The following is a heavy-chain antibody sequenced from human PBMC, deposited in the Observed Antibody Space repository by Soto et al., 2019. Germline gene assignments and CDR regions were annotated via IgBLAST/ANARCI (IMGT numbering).Heavy chain of an antibody. CDR1: GFTFSHHS. CDR2: ISGNGGNT. CDR3: AKDGSGSYYDY. Sequence: GGSLRLSCSGSGFTFSHHSLYWVRQAPGKGLRYVSTISGNGGNTHYAASVRGRFTISRDNSKNTLYLQMNSLRAEDTAVYYCAKDGSGSYYDYWGQGTLVTVSS. V-gene: IGHV3-64*04. D-gene: IGHD1-26*01. J-gene: IGHJ4*02.